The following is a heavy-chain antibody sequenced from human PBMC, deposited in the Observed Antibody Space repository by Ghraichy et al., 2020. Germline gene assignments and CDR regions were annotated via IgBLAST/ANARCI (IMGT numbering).Heavy chain of an antibody. J-gene: IGHJ4*02. CDR3: ARVANGSPLSY. CDR1: GYTFTDYY. Sequence: ASVKVSCKASGYTFTDYYIHWVRQAPGQGLKWVGWIKPVSGETSYAQTFQGRVTMTRDMSTSTAYMELSRLTPDDTAIYYCARVANGSPLSYWGQGSLVTVSS. CDR2: IKPVSGET. V-gene: IGHV1-2*02. D-gene: IGHD1-26*01.